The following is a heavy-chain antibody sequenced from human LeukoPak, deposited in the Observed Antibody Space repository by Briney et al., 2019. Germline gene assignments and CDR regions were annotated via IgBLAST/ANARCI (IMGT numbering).Heavy chain of an antibody. Sequence: GGSLRLSCAASGFTFSSYAMHWVRQAPGKGLEWVAVISNDGINKYYADSVKGRFTMSRDNSENTLYLQMDSLRVEDTAMFYCAREFSYGPKIFDYWGQGTLVTVSS. J-gene: IGHJ4*02. CDR3: AREFSYGPKIFDY. CDR1: GFTFSSYA. V-gene: IGHV3-30-3*01. D-gene: IGHD5-18*01. CDR2: ISNDGINK.